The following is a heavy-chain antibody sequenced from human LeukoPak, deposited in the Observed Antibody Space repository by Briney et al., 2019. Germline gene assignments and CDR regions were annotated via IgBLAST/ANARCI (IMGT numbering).Heavy chain of an antibody. J-gene: IGHJ3*02. CDR3: AKSHDSSGAFDI. CDR2: ISGSGGSK. D-gene: IGHD3-22*01. Sequence: GGSLRLSCAASGFTFSIYAMSWIRQAPGEGLECVSAISGSGGSKYYAGSVKGRFTISRDNSKNTLYLQMNSLRAEDTAVYYCAKSHDSSGAFDIWGQGTMVTVSS. V-gene: IGHV3-23*01. CDR1: GFTFSIYA.